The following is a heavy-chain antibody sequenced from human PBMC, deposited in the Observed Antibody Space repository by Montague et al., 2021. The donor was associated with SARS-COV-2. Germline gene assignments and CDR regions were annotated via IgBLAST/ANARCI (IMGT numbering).Heavy chain of an antibody. CDR3: ARGPFLRFLELPMGFKKPGWFDP. CDR1: GGSISSYY. CDR2: VHYTGST. V-gene: IGHV4-59*12. D-gene: IGHD3-3*01. J-gene: IGHJ5*02. Sequence: SETLSLTCEVSGGSISSYYWSWIRQSPGKGLEWIGYVHYTGSTKYNPSLKTRVTLSLDTPKNHFSLKLSSVTAADTAVYYCARGPFLRFLELPMGFKKPGWFDPWGQGTLVTVSS.